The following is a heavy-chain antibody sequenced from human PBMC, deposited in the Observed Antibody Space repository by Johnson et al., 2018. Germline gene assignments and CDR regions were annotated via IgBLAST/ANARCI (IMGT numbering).Heavy chain of an antibody. J-gene: IGHJ6*02. CDR3: AREGYSSIVATIGLGMDV. CDR2: IWYDGSNK. Sequence: QVQLVESGGGVVQPGRSLRLSCAASGFTFSSYGMHWVRQAPGKGLEWVAVIWYDGSNKYYADSVKGRFTISRDNSKNTLYLQMNSLRAEDTAVYYCAREGYSSIVATIGLGMDVWGQGTTVTVSS. D-gene: IGHD5-12*01. V-gene: IGHV3-33*01. CDR1: GFTFSSYG.